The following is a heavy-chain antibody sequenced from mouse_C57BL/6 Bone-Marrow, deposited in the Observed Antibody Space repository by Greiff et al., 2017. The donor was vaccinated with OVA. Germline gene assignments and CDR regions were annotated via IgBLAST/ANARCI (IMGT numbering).Heavy chain of an antibody. Sequence: QVQLKESGAELARPGASVKLSCKASGYTFTSYGISWVKQRTGQGLEWIGEIYPRSGNTYYNEKFKGKATLTADKSSSTAYMELRSLTSEDSAVYYCARRWGYGSSYAMDYWGQGTSVTVSS. V-gene: IGHV1-81*01. D-gene: IGHD1-1*01. J-gene: IGHJ4*01. CDR3: ARRWGYGSSYAMDY. CDR2: IYPRSGNT. CDR1: GYTFTSYG.